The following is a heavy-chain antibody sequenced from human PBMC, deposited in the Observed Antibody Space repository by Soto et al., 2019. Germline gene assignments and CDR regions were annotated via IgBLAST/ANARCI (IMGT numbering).Heavy chain of an antibody. Sequence: QVQLQESGPGLVKPSQTLSLTCTVSGGSISSGGYYWSWIRQHPGKSLEWIGYISYSGSTYYNPSLARPVTISVDTSTNQFSLKLSSVTAADTAVYYCARDALSRDSIWGQGTLVTVSS. D-gene: IGHD3-22*01. CDR1: GGSISSGGYY. J-gene: IGHJ4*02. CDR2: ISYSGST. V-gene: IGHV4-31*01. CDR3: ARDALSRDSI.